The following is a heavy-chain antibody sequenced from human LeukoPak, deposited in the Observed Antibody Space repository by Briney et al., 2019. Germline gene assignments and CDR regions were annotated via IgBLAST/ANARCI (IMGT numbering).Heavy chain of an antibody. CDR1: GGSISSSSYY. Sequence: SETLSLTCTVSGGSISSSSYYWGWIRQPPGKGLEWIGSIYYSGSTYYNPSLKSRVTISVDTSKNQFSLKLSSVTAADTAVYYCARPTFGAAPFDCWGQGTLVTVSS. CDR2: IYYSGST. V-gene: IGHV4-39*01. CDR3: ARPTFGAAPFDC. D-gene: IGHD1-26*01. J-gene: IGHJ4*02.